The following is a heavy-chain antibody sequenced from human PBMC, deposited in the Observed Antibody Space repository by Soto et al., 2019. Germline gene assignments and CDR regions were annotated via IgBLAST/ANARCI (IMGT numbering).Heavy chain of an antibody. V-gene: IGHV6-1*01. D-gene: IGHD4-4*01. Sequence: SQTLSLTCAISGDSVSSNSAAWNWIRQSPSRGLEWLGRTYYRSKWYNDYAVSVKSRITINPDTSKNQFSLQLNSVTPEDTAVYYCARGRIRNYSRNRSHIDLRGYYYYYGMDVWGQGTTVTVSS. CDR2: TYYRSKWYN. CDR3: ARGRIRNYSRNRSHIDLRGYYYYYGMDV. J-gene: IGHJ6*02. CDR1: GDSVSSNSAA.